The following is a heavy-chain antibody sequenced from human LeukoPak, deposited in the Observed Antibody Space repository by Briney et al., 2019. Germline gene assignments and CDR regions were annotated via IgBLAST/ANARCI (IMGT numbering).Heavy chain of an antibody. CDR2: IYSSGST. J-gene: IGHJ3*02. CDR3: ARDVRSGRPRTPIDAFDI. V-gene: IGHV4-61*02. Sequence: SETLSLTCTVSGGSVSSGSYYWSWIRQPAGKGLEWIGRIYSSGSTNYNPSLKSRVTISVDTSKNQFSLKLSSVTAADTAVYYCARDVRSGRPRTPIDAFDIWGQGTMVTVSS. D-gene: IGHD1-26*01. CDR1: GGSVSSGSYY.